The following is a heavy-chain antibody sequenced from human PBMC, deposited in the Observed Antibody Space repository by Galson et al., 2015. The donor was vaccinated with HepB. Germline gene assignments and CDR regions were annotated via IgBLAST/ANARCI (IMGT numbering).Heavy chain of an antibody. J-gene: IGHJ3*02. Sequence: SVKVSCKASGFTFISSAVQWVRQARGQRLEWIGWIVVGSGNTKYAQKFQERVTITRDMSTSTAYMELSSLRSEDTAVYYCAAADYGDPDDDFDIWGQGTMVTVSS. CDR1: GFTFISSA. V-gene: IGHV1-58*01. CDR2: IVVGSGNT. D-gene: IGHD4-17*01. CDR3: AAADYGDPDDDFDI.